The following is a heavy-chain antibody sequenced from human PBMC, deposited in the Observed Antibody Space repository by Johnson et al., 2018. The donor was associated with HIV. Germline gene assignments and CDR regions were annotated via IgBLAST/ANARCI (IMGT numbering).Heavy chain of an antibody. CDR3: ASSSVVDDAFDF. D-gene: IGHD2-15*01. Sequence: QVQVVESGGGVVQPGRSLRLSCAASGFTFSSYAMHWVRQAPGKGLEWVAVISSDGSNKYYADSVKGRFTISRDNSKNTLYLQMNSLRAEDTAVYYCASSSVVDDAFDFWGQGTMVTVSS. V-gene: IGHV3-30*04. CDR2: ISSDGSNK. CDR1: GFTFSSYA. J-gene: IGHJ3*01.